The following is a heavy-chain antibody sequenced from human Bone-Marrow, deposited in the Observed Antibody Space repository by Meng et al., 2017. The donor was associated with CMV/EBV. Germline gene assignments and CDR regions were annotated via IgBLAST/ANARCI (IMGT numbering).Heavy chain of an antibody. V-gene: IGHV3-53*01. CDR1: GFTVSSHY. CDR2: IYSGGST. CDR3: ARGSAANSSWYAYPLDY. J-gene: IGHJ4*02. D-gene: IGHD2-2*01. Sequence: GESLKISCTASGFTVSSHYMTWVRQAPGRGLEWASVIYSGGSTFYADSVKGRFTISRDNSRNTLYLQMNSLRAEDTAIYYCARGSAANSSWYAYPLDYWGQGTRVTVYS.